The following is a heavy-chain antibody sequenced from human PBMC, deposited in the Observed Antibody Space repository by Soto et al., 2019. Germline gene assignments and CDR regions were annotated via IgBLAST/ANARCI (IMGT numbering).Heavy chain of an antibody. CDR3: MLGSGWKEFDY. CDR2: VYDSGST. V-gene: IGHV4-59*08. D-gene: IGHD3-22*01. J-gene: IGHJ4*02. Sequence: PSETLSLTCTVTGASVINDYWNWIRQPPGKGLEWIGFVYDSGSTSYNSSLKSRLTISVDTSKNQFSLKLSSVTAADTAVYYCMLGSGWKEFDYWGQGTLVTVSS. CDR1: GASVINDY.